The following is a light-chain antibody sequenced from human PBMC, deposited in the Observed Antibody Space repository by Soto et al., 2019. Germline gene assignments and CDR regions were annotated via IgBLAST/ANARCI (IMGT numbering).Light chain of an antibody. CDR3: QQYGNSPVA. V-gene: IGKV3-20*01. CDR1: QSVSSNY. CDR2: GAS. Sequence: ELVLTQSPGTLSLSPGERATLSCRASQSVSSNYLGWYQQKPGQAPRLLIYGASSRATGIPDRFSGSGSGTDFTLTISRLEPEDFAVYFCQQYGNSPVAFGQGTKVEIK. J-gene: IGKJ1*01.